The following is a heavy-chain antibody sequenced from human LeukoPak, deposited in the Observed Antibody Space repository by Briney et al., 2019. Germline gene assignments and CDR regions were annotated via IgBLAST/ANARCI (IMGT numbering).Heavy chain of an antibody. D-gene: IGHD5-18*01. J-gene: IGHJ4*02. CDR3: ARDSATAMVPDY. CDR1: GFTFSSYW. V-gene: IGHV3-74*01. CDR2: INSDGSST. Sequence: GGSLRLSCAASGFTFSSYWMHWVRQAPGKGLVWVSRINSDGSSTSYADSVKGRFTISRDNAKNTLYLQMNSLRAEDTAVYYRARDSATAMVPDYWGQGTLVTVSS.